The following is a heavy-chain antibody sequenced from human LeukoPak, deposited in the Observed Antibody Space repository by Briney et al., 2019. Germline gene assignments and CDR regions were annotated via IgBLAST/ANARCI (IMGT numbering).Heavy chain of an antibody. CDR3: ARDRSSGWPANWFDP. V-gene: IGHV1-69*05. CDR1: GGTFSSYA. J-gene: IGHJ5*02. D-gene: IGHD6-19*01. Sequence: ASVKVSCKASGGTFSSYAISWVRQAPGQGLEWMGGIIPIFGTANYAQKFQGRVTITRDTSASTAYMELSSLRSEDTAVYYCARDRSSGWPANWFDPWGQGTLVTVSS. CDR2: IIPIFGTA.